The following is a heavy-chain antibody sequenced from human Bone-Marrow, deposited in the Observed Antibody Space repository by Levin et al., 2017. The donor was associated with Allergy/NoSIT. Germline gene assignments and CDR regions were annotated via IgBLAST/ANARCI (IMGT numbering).Heavy chain of an antibody. D-gene: IGHD3-10*01. CDR3: AKVVPYGSGTYAHDY. CDR1: GFPFSIYG. Sequence: GGSLRLTCAVSGFPFSIYGMHWLRQAPGKGLEWVAVIANDGTYKHYADSVKGRFTISRDNSKNTLYLQMKSLRPEDTAVYYCAKVVPYGSGTYAHDYWGQGTLVTVSS. J-gene: IGHJ4*02. CDR2: IANDGTYK. V-gene: IGHV3-30*18.